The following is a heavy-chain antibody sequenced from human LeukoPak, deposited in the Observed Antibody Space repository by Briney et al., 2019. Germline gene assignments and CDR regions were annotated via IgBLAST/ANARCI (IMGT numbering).Heavy chain of an antibody. CDR2: ISMSSSIV. CDR3: ARAYYDTRPLRRLRQTGAFDI. D-gene: IGHD3-16*01. Sequence: GGSLRLSCAASGFTFSNYSMNWVRQAPGKGLEWVSYISMSSSIVYYADSVKGRFTISRDNAKNSLYLQTNSLRAEDTALYYCARAYYDTRPLRRLRQTGAFDIWGQGTMVSVSS. CDR1: GFTFSNYS. J-gene: IGHJ3*02. V-gene: IGHV3-48*01.